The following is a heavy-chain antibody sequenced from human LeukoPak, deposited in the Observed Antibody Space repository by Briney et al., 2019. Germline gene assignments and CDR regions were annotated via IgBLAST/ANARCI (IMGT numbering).Heavy chain of an antibody. Sequence: SQTLSPTCTVSGGSISSGGYYWSWIRQHPGKGLEWIGYIYYSGSTYYNPSLKSRVTISVDTSKNQFSLKLSSVTAADTAVYYCARDCSGGSCYSPDAFDIWGQGTMVTVSS. V-gene: IGHV4-31*03. CDR2: IYYSGST. CDR3: ARDCSGGSCYSPDAFDI. J-gene: IGHJ3*02. CDR1: GGSISSGGYY. D-gene: IGHD2-15*01.